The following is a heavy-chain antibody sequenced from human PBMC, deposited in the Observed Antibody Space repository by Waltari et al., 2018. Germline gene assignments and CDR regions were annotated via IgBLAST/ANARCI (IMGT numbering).Heavy chain of an antibody. CDR1: GGTFSSYA. J-gene: IGHJ3*02. CDR3: ARDPRIAVAGAGAFDI. Sequence: QVQLVQSGAEVKKPGSSVKVSCKASGGTFSSYAISWVRQAPGQGLEWMGMIIPIFGTANYAQKFQGRVTITADKSTSTAYMELSSLRSEDTAVYYCARDPRIAVAGAGAFDIWGQGTMVTVSS. D-gene: IGHD6-19*01. CDR2: IIPIFGTA. V-gene: IGHV1-69*08.